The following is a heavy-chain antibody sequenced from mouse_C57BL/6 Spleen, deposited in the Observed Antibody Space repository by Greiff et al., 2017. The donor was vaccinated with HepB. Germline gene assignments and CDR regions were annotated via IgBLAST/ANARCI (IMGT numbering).Heavy chain of an antibody. CDR2: ISSGSSTI. V-gene: IGHV5-17*01. CDR3: ATPIVTTRAMDY. D-gene: IGHD2-5*01. J-gene: IGHJ4*01. Sequence: EVKVVESGGGLVKPGGSLKLSCAASGFTFSDYGMHWVRQAPEKGLEWVAYISSGSSTIYYADTVKGRFTISRDNAKNTLFLQMTSLRSEDTAMYYCATPIVTTRAMDYWGQGTSVTVSS. CDR1: GFTFSDYG.